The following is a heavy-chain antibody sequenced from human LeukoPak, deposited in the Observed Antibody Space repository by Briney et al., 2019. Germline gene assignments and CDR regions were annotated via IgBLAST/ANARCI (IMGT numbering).Heavy chain of an antibody. CDR3: ARVFYGGNSWFDP. D-gene: IGHD4-23*01. V-gene: IGHV1-2*02. CDR2: INPNSGGT. Sequence: ASVKVCCKASGYTFTGYYMHWVRQAPGQGLEWMGWINPNSGGTNYAQKFQGRVTMTRDTSISTAYMELSRLRSDDTAVYYCARVFYGGNSWFDPWGQGTLVTVSS. J-gene: IGHJ5*02. CDR1: GYTFTGYY.